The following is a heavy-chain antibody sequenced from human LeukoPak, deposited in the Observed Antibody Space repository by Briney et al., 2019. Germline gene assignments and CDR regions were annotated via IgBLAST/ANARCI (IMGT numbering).Heavy chain of an antibody. CDR3: ARDPSVSQETTFPDY. J-gene: IGHJ4*02. Sequence: ASVKVSCKASGYTFTSYGISWVRQAPGQGLEWMGWISAYNGNTNYAQKLQGRVTMTTDTSTSTAYMELRSLRSDDTAVYYCARDPSVSQETTFPDYWGQGTLVTVSS. D-gene: IGHD1-26*01. V-gene: IGHV1-18*01. CDR1: GYTFTSYG. CDR2: ISAYNGNT.